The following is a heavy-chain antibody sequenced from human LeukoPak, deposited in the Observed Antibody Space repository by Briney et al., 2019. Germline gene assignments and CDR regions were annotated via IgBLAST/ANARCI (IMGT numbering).Heavy chain of an antibody. J-gene: IGHJ6*02. CDR3: ARADRDTRGYYYYGVDV. D-gene: IGHD2-2*01. CDR2: IYYSGRT. CDR1: GDSVSSGSYY. V-gene: IGHV4-61*01. Sequence: SETLSLTCSVSGDSVSSGSYYWSWIRQPPGKGLEWIAHIYYSGRTNYNPPLMGRVTISGDTSKNQFSLKLTSVTAADTAVYYCARADRDTRGYYYYGVDVWGQGTTVTVSS.